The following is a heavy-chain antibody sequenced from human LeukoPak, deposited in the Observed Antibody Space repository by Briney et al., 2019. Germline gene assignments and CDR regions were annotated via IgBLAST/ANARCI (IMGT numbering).Heavy chain of an antibody. CDR2: IYYSGST. CDR1: GGSISSGDYY. Sequence: SETLSLTCTVSGGSISSGDYYWSWIRQPPGKGLEWIGYIYYSGSTYYNPSLKSRVTISVDTSKNQFSLKLSSVTAADTAVYYCARFIGRWLQGTYAFDIWGQGTMVTVSS. V-gene: IGHV4-30-4*08. CDR3: ARFIGRWLQGTYAFDI. D-gene: IGHD5-24*01. J-gene: IGHJ3*02.